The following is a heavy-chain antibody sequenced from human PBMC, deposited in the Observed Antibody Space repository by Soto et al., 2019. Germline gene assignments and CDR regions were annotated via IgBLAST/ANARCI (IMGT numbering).Heavy chain of an antibody. CDR2: INSDGSTT. CDR3: VRGAGTLIDC. Sequence: EVQLAESGGGLIQPGGSLRLSCAASGFTFSSYWMHWVRQAPGKGLVWVSRINSDGSTTNYADSVKGRFTVSRDNAKKTLYVQKASVSGADAAVYYWVRGAGTLIDCWGQGTLVTVSS. J-gene: IGHJ4*02. CDR1: GFTFSSYW. V-gene: IGHV3-74*01. D-gene: IGHD3-16*01.